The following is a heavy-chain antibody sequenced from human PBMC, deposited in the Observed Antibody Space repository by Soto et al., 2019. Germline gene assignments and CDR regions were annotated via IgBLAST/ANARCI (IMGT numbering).Heavy chain of an antibody. J-gene: IGHJ4*02. V-gene: IGHV3-30*03. CDR2: ISEDGSKK. CDR1: EFNFKNYA. D-gene: IGHD4-17*01. CDR3: VISAHPATVTLYYFXY. Sequence: GGSLRLSCAASEFNFKNYAMHWVRQAPGKGLEWVTLISEDGSKKYFAESVKGRFTVSRDNSKNTVFLQMNSLKTEDTAVYYCVISAHPATVTLYYFXYWGQGTLVTVSS.